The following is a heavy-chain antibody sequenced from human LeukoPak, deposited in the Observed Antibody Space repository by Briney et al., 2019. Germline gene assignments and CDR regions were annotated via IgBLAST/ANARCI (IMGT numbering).Heavy chain of an antibody. CDR3: ARDLIVGATNYYYYMDV. CDR2: INPNSGGT. V-gene: IGHV1-2*02. Sequence: ASVKVSCKASGHTFTGYYMHWVRQAPGQGLEWMGWINPNSGGTNYAQKFQGRVTMTRDTSISTAYMELSRLRSDDTAVYYCARDLIVGATNYYYYMDVWGKGTTVTISS. CDR1: GHTFTGYY. J-gene: IGHJ6*03. D-gene: IGHD1-26*01.